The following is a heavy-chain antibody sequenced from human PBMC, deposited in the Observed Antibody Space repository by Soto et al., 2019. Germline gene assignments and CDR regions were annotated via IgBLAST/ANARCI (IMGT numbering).Heavy chain of an antibody. CDR2: ISSSGSTI. D-gene: IGHD1-1*01. CDR3: ARHDHHYGMDV. CDR1: GFTFSSYE. J-gene: IGHJ6*02. V-gene: IGHV3-48*03. Sequence: GSLRLSCAASGFTFSSYEMNWVRQAPGKGLEWVSYISSSGSTIYYADSVKGRFTISRDNAKNSLYLQMNSLRAEDTAVYYCARHDHHYGMDVWGPGTTLTVCS.